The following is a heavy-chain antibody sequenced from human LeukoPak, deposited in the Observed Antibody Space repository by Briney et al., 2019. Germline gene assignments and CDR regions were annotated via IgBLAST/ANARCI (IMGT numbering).Heavy chain of an antibody. J-gene: IGHJ5*02. D-gene: IGHD3-22*01. CDR1: GGTFSSYA. V-gene: IGHV1-69*04. CDR3: ARDQNYYDSSGYYYDDWFDP. CDR2: IIPILGIA. Sequence: GASVKVSCKASGGTFSSYAINWVRQAPGQGLEWMGRIIPILGIANYAQKFQGRVTITADKSTSTAYMELSSLRSEDTAVYYCARDQNYYDSSGYYYDDWFDPWGQGTLVTVSS.